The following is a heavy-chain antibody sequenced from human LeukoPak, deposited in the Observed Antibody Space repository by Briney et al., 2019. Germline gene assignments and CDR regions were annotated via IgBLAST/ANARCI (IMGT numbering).Heavy chain of an antibody. CDR1: GVSISSTYF. J-gene: IGHJ3*02. CDR3: ARDHHILQMVSAIPDAFDI. Sequence: PSETLSLTCTVSGVSISSTYFWGWVRQPPGKGLEWIGSRSYSGSPSYYNPSLKSRVTVSVDTSKNQFSLKLSSVTAADTAVYYCARDHHILQMVSAIPDAFDIWGQGTMVTVFS. V-gene: IGHV4-39*01. CDR2: RSYSGSPS. D-gene: IGHD2-8*01.